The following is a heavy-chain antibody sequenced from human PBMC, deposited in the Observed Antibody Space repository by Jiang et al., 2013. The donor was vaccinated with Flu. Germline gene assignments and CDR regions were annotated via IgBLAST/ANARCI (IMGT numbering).Heavy chain of an antibody. CDR2: FDGEDGDP. J-gene: IGHJ4*02. CDR1: GYTLTELS. Sequence: GAEVKKPGASVKVSCKVSGYTLTELSMHWVRQAPGKGLEWMGGFDGEDGDPISGQKFQGRVTITADKSTSTAYMELSSLRSEDTAVYYCAREIGNYFDSSGSFDYWGQGTLVTVSS. D-gene: IGHD3-22*01. V-gene: IGHV1-24*01. CDR3: AREIGNYFDSSGSFDY.